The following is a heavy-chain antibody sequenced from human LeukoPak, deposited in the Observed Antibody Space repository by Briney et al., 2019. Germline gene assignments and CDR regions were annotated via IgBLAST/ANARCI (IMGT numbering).Heavy chain of an antibody. Sequence: SETLSLTCTVSGGSMSSFCWTWIRQTSGKGLEWIGSIYYSGSTYYNPSLKSRVTISVDTSRNQFSLRLSSVTAADTAVYYCARNITMVDSYSFDYWGQGTLVTVSS. J-gene: IGHJ4*02. CDR1: GGSMSSFC. CDR3: ARNITMVDSYSFDY. D-gene: IGHD3-10*01. CDR2: IYYSGST. V-gene: IGHV4-39*01.